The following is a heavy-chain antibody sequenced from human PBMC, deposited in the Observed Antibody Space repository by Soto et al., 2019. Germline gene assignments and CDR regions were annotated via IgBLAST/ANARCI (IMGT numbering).Heavy chain of an antibody. CDR1: GDSLSNSNYY. J-gene: IGHJ5*02. Sequence: SETLSLTCTVSGDSLSNSNYYWGWIRQPPGKGLEWIANIYYSGITYYNPSLKSRVAISVDTSKNQFSLKLSSVTAADTAIYYCARSNSGYYKWFDPWGQGTLVTVS. V-gene: IGHV4-39*01. D-gene: IGHD3-22*01. CDR3: ARSNSGYYKWFDP. CDR2: IYYSGIT.